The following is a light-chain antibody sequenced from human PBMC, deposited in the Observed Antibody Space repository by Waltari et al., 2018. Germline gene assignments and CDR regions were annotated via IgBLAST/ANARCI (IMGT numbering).Light chain of an antibody. Sequence: QSALTQPPSASGSPGQSVTISCTGTSSDVGGNNYVSWYQQHPGKAPKVMIYEVIKRPSGVPDRFAGSKAGNTASLTVSGLQAEDEADYYCSSYGGTNNLLFGGGTKVTVL. V-gene: IGLV2-8*01. J-gene: IGLJ2*01. CDR3: SSYGGTNNLL. CDR1: SSDVGGNNY. CDR2: EVI.